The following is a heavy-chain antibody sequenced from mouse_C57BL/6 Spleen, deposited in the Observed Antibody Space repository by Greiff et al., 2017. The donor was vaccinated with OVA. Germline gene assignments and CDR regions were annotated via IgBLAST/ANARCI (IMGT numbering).Heavy chain of an antibody. CDR1: GYTFTSYW. V-gene: IGHV1-69*01. D-gene: IGHD2-5*01. CDR3: ARGHYSNAMDY. CDR2: IDPSDSYT. J-gene: IGHJ4*01. Sequence: QVHVKQPGAELVMPGASVKLSCKASGYTFTSYWMHWVKQRPGQGLEWIGEIDPSDSYTNYNQKFKGKSTLTVDKSSSTAYMQLSSLTSEDSAVYYCARGHYSNAMDYWGQGTSVTVSS.